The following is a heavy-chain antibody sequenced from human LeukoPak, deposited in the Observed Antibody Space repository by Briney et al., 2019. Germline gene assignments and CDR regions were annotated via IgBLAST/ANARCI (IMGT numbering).Heavy chain of an antibody. V-gene: IGHV1-2*02. Sequence: ASVKVSCKASGYTFTNYNMHWVRQAPGQGLEWMGWVNPNSGDTSYAQKFQDRVTMTRDTSVTTAYMELSRLRSDDTAVYYCARGYALYSGRYIDFDYWGQGTLVTVSS. D-gene: IGHD1-26*01. CDR3: ARGYALYSGRYIDFDY. CDR1: GYTFTNYN. J-gene: IGHJ4*02. CDR2: VNPNSGDT.